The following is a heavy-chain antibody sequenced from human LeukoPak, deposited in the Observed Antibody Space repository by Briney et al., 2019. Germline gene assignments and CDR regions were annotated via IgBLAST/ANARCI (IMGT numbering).Heavy chain of an antibody. J-gene: IGHJ4*02. CDR3: TRVSIHGYSDY. CDR1: GGSFSGYY. Sequence: SETLSLTCAVYGGSFSGYYWSWIRQPPGKGLEWIGEINHSGSTNYNPSLKSRVTISVDMSRSQFSLKLNSVTAADTAVYYCTRVSIHGYSDYWGQGTLVTVSS. V-gene: IGHV4-34*01. CDR2: INHSGST.